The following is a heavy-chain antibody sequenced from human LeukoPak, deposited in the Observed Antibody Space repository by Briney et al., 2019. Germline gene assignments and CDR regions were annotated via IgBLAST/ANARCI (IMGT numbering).Heavy chain of an antibody. J-gene: IGHJ4*02. Sequence: PSHTLSLTCTVSGDSISLSSYHCGWIRQPPGKGMEWMGSIYYSGSTYYNPSPKSRVTISVDTSKNQFSLKLNSVTATDTAVYYCSRHYGPWGQGTLVTVSS. CDR2: IYYSGST. CDR1: GDSISLSSYH. D-gene: IGHD3-10*01. V-gene: IGHV4-39*01. CDR3: SRHYGP.